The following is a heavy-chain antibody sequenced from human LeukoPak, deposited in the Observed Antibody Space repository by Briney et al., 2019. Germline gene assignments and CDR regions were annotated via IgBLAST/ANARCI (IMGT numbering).Heavy chain of an antibody. V-gene: IGHV3-15*01. CDR1: GFTFTNVW. CDR2: VRGKTGGGTT. CDR3: TTHILTGDFDY. D-gene: IGHD7-27*01. Sequence: PGGSLRLSCAASGFTFTNVWMSWVRQAPGKWREWVGRVRGKTGGGTTGYAAPAKGRFTISRHYSKNTMYLQMNSLKTEDTAMYYCTTHILTGDFDYWGQGTLVTVSS. J-gene: IGHJ4*02.